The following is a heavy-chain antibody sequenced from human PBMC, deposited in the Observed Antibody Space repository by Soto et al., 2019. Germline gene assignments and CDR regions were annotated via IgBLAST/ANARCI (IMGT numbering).Heavy chain of an antibody. J-gene: IGHJ4*02. D-gene: IGHD1-1*01. CDR3: ARESSRNPGDY. Sequence: SETLSLTCTVSGGSVSSGDYYWSWIRQPPGKGLEWIGYIYYSGNTNYNPSLKSRVIISVDTSKNLFSLKLTSVTAADTAVYYCARESSRNPGDYWGQGTLVTVSS. CDR2: IYYSGNT. CDR1: GGSVSSGDYY. V-gene: IGHV4-61*08.